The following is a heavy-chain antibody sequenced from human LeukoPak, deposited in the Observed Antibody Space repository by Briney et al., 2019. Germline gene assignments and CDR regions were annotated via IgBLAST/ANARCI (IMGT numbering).Heavy chain of an antibody. D-gene: IGHD2-2*01. J-gene: IGHJ4*02. CDR2: INGSSTHT. V-gene: IGHV3-11*03. Sequence: GGSLRLSCAASGFTFSDYYMSWIRQAPGKGLEWVSYINGSSTHTNYADSVKGRFTISRDNAKKSLYLQMNSLRAEDTAVYYCATPGLLGYCSSAICAPPGYWGQGTLVTVSS. CDR3: ATPGLLGYCSSAICAPPGY. CDR1: GFTFSDYY.